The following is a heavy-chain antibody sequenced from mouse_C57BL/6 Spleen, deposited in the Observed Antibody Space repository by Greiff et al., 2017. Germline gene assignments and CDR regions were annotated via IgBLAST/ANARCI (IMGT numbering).Heavy chain of an antibody. CDR1: GYTFTDYN. V-gene: IGHV1-22*01. CDR3: ARFRYYYGSSLYYAMDY. CDR2: INPNNGGT. Sequence: LVKPGASVKMSCKASGYTFTDYNMHWVKQSHGKSLEWIGYINPNNGGTSYNQKFKGKATLTVNKSSSTAYMELRSLTSEDSAVYYCARFRYYYGSSLYYAMDYWGQGTSVTVSS. J-gene: IGHJ4*01. D-gene: IGHD1-1*01.